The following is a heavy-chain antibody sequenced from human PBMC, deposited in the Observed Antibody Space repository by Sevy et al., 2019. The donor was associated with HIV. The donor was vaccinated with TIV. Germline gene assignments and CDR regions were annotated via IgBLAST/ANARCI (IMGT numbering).Heavy chain of an antibody. J-gene: IGHJ3*02. V-gene: IGHV3-53*01. CDR3: AGGATFYSDSSGRVLSVLGAFDI. CDR1: GFTVSSNY. CDR2: IFSGGGT. Sequence: GGSLRLSCAASGFTVSSNYMSWVRQAPGKGLEWVSIIFSGGGTYYADSVQGRFTISRDNSKNMVYLQMNSLIAEDTAVFYVAGGATFYSDSSGRVLSVLGAFDIWGRGTMVTVS. D-gene: IGHD3-22*01.